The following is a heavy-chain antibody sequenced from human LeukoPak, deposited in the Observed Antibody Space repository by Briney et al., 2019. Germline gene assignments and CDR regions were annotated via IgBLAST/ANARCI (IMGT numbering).Heavy chain of an antibody. D-gene: IGHD1-14*01. CDR1: GYTFTSYY. V-gene: IGHV1-46*01. CDR3: ARELPATAKFDY. J-gene: IGHJ4*02. Sequence: ASVKVSCKASGYTFTSYYMHWVRQAPGQGLEWMGIINPSGGSTSYAQKFQGRVTMTRDTSTSTVYMELSSLRSEDTAVYYCARELPATAKFDYWGKEPLVTASS. CDR2: INPSGGST.